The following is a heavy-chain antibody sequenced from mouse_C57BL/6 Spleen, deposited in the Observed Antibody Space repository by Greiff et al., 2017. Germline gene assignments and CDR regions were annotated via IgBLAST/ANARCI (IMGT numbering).Heavy chain of an antibody. Sequence: VQLQQSGAELVRPGASVKLSCTASGFNIKDDYMHWVKQRPEQGLEWIGWIDPENGDTEYASKFQGKATITADTSSNTAYLQLSSLTSEDTAVYYCTRDYYGSRDDYWGQGTTLTVSS. V-gene: IGHV14-4*01. D-gene: IGHD1-1*01. CDR1: GFNIKDDY. CDR3: TRDYYGSRDDY. CDR2: IDPENGDT. J-gene: IGHJ2*01.